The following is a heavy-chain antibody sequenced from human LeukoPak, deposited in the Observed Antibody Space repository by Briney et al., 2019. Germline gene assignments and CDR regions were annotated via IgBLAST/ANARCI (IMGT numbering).Heavy chain of an antibody. D-gene: IGHD1-7*01. CDR3: ARFRGELMDGFDF. Sequence: GDSLKISCKGSGLSFSTDWIAWVRQMPGKGLEWMGVIYAGDADTRYSPSFQGQVTISADKSLNTAYLQWTNLKASDTAMYYCARFRGELMDGFDFWGQGTLVTVSS. V-gene: IGHV5-51*01. J-gene: IGHJ4*02. CDR2: IYAGDADT. CDR1: GLSFSTDW.